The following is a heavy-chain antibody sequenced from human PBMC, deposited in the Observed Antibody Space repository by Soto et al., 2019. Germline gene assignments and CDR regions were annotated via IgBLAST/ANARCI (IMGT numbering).Heavy chain of an antibody. Sequence: QVQLVESGGGVVQPGRSLRLSCAASGFTFSSYGMHWVRQAPGKGLEWVAVIWYDGSNKYYADSGKGRFTISRDNSKNTLYLQMNSLRAEDTAVYYCAREHRNVACTGGLDYYYYYGMDVWGQGTTVTVSS. V-gene: IGHV3-33*01. CDR2: IWYDGSNK. D-gene: IGHD6-19*01. CDR1: GFTFSSYG. J-gene: IGHJ6*02. CDR3: AREHRNVACTGGLDYYYYYGMDV.